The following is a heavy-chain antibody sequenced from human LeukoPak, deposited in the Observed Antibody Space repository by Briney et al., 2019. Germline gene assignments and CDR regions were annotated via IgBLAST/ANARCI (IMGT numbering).Heavy chain of an antibody. CDR3: ARAPREGYSGSYHDY. CDR1: GFTFSSYS. V-gene: IGHV3-64*02. CDR2: MSPNGDNT. J-gene: IGHJ4*02. Sequence: GGSLRLSCAASGFTFSSYSMHWVRQAPGKGLEYVSHMSPNGDNTYYADSVRGRFTISRDNSKDTLFLQMASLRTDDTAVYYCARAPREGYSGSYHDYWGQGTLVTVSS. D-gene: IGHD1-26*01.